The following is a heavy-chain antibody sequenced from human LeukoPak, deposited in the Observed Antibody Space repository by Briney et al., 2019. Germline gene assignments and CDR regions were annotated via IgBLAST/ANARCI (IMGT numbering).Heavy chain of an antibody. CDR1: GFTFNTYG. J-gene: IGHJ4*02. V-gene: IGHV3-30*02. CDR2: IRDDGTNK. CDR3: TKDRYVPTVTRPNDH. Sequence: GGSLTLSCAASGFTFNTYGMHWVRQAPGKGLEGVAFIRDDGTNKYYADSVKGRFTISRDNSKNTLYLQMNSLRPEDTAIYYCTKDRYVPTVTRPNDHWGQGTLVTVSS. D-gene: IGHD4-17*01.